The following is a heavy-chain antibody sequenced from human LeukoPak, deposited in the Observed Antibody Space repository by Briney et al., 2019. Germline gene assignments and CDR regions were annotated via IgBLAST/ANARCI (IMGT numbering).Heavy chain of an antibody. Sequence: GASVKVSCKASGYTFTGYYMHLVRQAPGQGLEWMGIINPSGGSTSYAQKFQGRVTMTRDTSTSTVYMELSSLRSEDTAVYYCARDGNYYGSGSPSPASFDPWGQGTLVTVSS. CDR2: INPSGGST. J-gene: IGHJ5*02. V-gene: IGHV1-46*01. D-gene: IGHD3-10*01. CDR1: GYTFTGYY. CDR3: ARDGNYYGSGSPSPASFDP.